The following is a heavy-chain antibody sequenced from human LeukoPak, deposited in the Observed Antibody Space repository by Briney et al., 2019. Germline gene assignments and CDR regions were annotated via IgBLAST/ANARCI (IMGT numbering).Heavy chain of an antibody. J-gene: IGHJ3*02. CDR1: AYTFTGYY. CDR2: INPNSGGT. CDR3: ARDARYCSGGSCYSGAHDAFDI. Sequence: GASVKVSCKASAYTFTGYYMQWVRQAPGQGLEWMGWINPNSGGTNYAQKFQGWVTMTRDTSISTAYMELSRLGSDDTAVYYCARDARYCSGGSCYSGAHDAFDIWGQGTMVTVSS. D-gene: IGHD2-15*01. V-gene: IGHV1-2*04.